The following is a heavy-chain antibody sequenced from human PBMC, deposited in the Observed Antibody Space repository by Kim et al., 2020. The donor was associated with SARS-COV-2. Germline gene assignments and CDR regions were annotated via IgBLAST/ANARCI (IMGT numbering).Heavy chain of an antibody. V-gene: IGHV4-39*01. Sequence: YTGSTNNSPSLKGRVTIAVDTSKNQFSLKLSSVTASDTAVYYCTRQGGGDYWGQGTLVTVSS. D-gene: IGHD3-16*01. CDR3: TRQGGGDY. CDR2: YTGST. J-gene: IGHJ4*02.